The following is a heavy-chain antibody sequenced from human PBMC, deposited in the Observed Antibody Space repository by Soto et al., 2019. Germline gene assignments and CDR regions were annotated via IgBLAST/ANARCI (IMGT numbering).Heavy chain of an antibody. CDR1: GFTFSNAW. V-gene: IGHV3-15*01. Sequence: GGSLRLSCAASGFTFSNAWMSWVRQAPGKGLEWVGRIKSKTDGGTTDYAAPVKGRFTISRDDSKNTLYLQMNSLKTEDTAVYYCTRDKTARQHIIGYYYCGMDVWGQGTTVTVSS. D-gene: IGHD6-13*01. CDR2: IKSKTDGGTT. CDR3: TRDKTARQHIIGYYYCGMDV. J-gene: IGHJ6*02.